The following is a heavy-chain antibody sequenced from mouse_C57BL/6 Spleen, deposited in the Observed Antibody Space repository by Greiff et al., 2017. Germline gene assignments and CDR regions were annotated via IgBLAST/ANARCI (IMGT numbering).Heavy chain of an antibody. CDR1: GFNIKDDY. Sequence: VQLQQSGAELVRPGASVKLSCTASGFNIKDDYMHWVKQRPEQGLEWIGWIDPENGDTEYASKFQGKATITADTSSNTAYLQLSSLTSEDTAVYYCTGGISDYWGQGTTLTVSS. CDR3: TGGISDY. J-gene: IGHJ2*01. CDR2: IDPENGDT. V-gene: IGHV14-4*01.